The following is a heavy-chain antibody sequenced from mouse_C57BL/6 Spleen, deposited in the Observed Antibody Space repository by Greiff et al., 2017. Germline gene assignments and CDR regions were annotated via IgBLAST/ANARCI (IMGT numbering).Heavy chain of an antibody. J-gene: IGHJ4*01. V-gene: IGHV1-50*01. CDR2: IDPSDSYT. Sequence: QVQLQQPGAELVKPGASVKLSCKASGYTFTSYWMQWVKQRPGQGLEWIGEIDPSDSYTNYNQKFKGKATLTVDTSSSTAYMQLSSLTSEDSAVYYCARFHYGSSYDAMDYWGQGTSVTVSS. D-gene: IGHD1-1*01. CDR1: GYTFTSYW. CDR3: ARFHYGSSYDAMDY.